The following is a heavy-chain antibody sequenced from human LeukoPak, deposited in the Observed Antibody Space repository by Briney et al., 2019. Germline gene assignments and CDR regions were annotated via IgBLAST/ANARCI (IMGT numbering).Heavy chain of an antibody. V-gene: IGHV3-7*01. J-gene: IGHJ4*02. CDR3: AREWQGGIAAAGTRIEGDY. Sequence: GGSLRLSCAVSGFSVSGYWMTWVRQAPGKGLEWVANIKQDGSEKNYVDSVKGRFTISRGNAENSLFLQMNSLRVEDTAVYYCAREWQGGIAAAGTRIEGDYWGQGTLVAVSS. CDR2: IKQDGSEK. D-gene: IGHD6-13*01. CDR1: GFSVSGYW.